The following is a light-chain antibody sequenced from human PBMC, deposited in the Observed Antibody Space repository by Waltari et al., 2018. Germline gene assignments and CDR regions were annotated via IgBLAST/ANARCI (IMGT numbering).Light chain of an antibody. CDR2: DAS. CDR3: QQRANWPLT. CDR1: QSVSSY. V-gene: IGKV3-11*01. Sequence: EIVLTQSPATLSLSPGERATLSCRASQSVSSYLGWYQQKPGQAPRLLIYDASNRATGIPARFSGSGSGTDFTLIISSLEFEDFAVYYCQQRANWPLTFGGGTKVEIK. J-gene: IGKJ4*01.